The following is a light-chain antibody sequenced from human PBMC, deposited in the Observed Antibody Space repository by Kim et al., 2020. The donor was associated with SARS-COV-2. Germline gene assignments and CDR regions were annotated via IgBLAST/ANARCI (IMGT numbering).Light chain of an antibody. CDR3: QVWDSSRAYV. CDR2: YDS. CDR1: NIGRKS. Sequence: VAPGNAARITGGGNNIGRKSVLWYQQKPGQAPVLVIYYDSDRPSGIPERFSGSNSGNTTTLTISRVEAGDEADYYCQVWDSSRAYVFGTGTKVTVL. V-gene: IGLV3-21*04. J-gene: IGLJ1*01.